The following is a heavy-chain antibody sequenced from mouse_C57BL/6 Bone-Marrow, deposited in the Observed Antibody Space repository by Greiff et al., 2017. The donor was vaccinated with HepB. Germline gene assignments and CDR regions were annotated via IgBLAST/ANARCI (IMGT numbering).Heavy chain of an antibody. J-gene: IGHJ3*01. CDR3: ARDYPYYGSSYGFAY. Sequence: EVKLVESGGGLVKPGGSLKLSCAASGFTFSSYAMSWVRQTPEKRLEWVATISDGGSYTYYPDNVKGRFTISRDNAKNNLYLQMSHLKSEDTAMYYCARDYPYYGSSYGFAYWGQGTLVTVSA. CDR2: ISDGGSYT. CDR1: GFTFSSYA. V-gene: IGHV5-4*01. D-gene: IGHD1-1*01.